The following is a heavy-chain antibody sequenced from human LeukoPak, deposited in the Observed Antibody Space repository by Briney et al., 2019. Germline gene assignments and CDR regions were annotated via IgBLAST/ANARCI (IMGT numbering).Heavy chain of an antibody. Sequence: GGSLRLSCTASGFTFSMYSMAWVRQAPGKGLEWVSVINDRGGYIQDADSVKGRFAISRDNSQNTLFLQMNSLRAEDTAVYYCVRERDRGIEVADDFDYWGQGTLVTVSS. CDR3: VRERDRGIEVADDFDY. V-gene: IGHV3-23*01. CDR1: GFTFSMYS. J-gene: IGHJ4*02. D-gene: IGHD6-19*01. CDR2: INDRGGYI.